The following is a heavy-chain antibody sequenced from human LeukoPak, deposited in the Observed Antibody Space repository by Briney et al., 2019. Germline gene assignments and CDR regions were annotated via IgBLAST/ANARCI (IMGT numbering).Heavy chain of an antibody. D-gene: IGHD4-17*01. Sequence: GGSLRLSCAASGFTFSSYSMNWVRQAPGKGLEWVSYISSSSSTIYYADSMKGRFTISRDNAKNSLYLQMNSLRAEDTAVYYCASLDYGEVVIRDYWGQGTLVTVSS. CDR3: ASLDYGEVVIRDY. CDR2: ISSSSSTI. CDR1: GFTFSSYS. V-gene: IGHV3-48*01. J-gene: IGHJ4*02.